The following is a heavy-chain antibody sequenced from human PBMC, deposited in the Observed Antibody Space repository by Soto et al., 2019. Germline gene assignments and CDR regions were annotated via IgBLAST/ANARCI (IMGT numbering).Heavy chain of an antibody. CDR2: IIPIFGTT. D-gene: IGHD2-21*02. V-gene: IGHV1-69*18. Sequence: QVHLVQSGAEVKKPGSSVKVSCKTSGDTFSRYAITGVRQAPGQGLELMGTIIPIFGTTNYAQKFQGRVTITADESTSTVYMELSGLRSEDTAVYYCARDRGGGACFDYWGQGTLVTVSS. J-gene: IGHJ4*02. CDR1: GDTFSRYA. CDR3: ARDRGGGACFDY.